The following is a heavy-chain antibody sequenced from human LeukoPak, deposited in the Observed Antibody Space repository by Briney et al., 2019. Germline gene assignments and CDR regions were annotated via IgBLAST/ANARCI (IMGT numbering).Heavy chain of an antibody. J-gene: IGHJ4*02. CDR3: AKKEGGNYPFDY. CDR2: IDGSGDYT. V-gene: IGHV3-23*01. Sequence: GGSLRLSCAASGFTFNKYAMHWVRQAPGKGLEWVSGIDGSGDYTVYADSVKGRFTISRDNSKNTLYLQMDVLRAEDTAVYYCAKKEGGNYPFDYWGQGALVTISS. D-gene: IGHD1-26*01. CDR1: GFTFNKYA.